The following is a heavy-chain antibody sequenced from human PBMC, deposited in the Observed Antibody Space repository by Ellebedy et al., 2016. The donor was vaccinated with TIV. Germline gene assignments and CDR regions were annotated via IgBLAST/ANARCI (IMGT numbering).Heavy chain of an antibody. D-gene: IGHD1-26*01. CDR1: GYTFTSSA. Sequence: AASVKVSCKASGYTFTSSAMNWVRQAPGQGLEWMGWLHTNPGNPTYAQGFKGRFIFSLENSVSTAYLQISSLKAEDTAVYYCARSLRGSYYGDWFDPWGQGTLVTVSS. J-gene: IGHJ5*02. CDR2: LHTNPGNP. CDR3: ARSLRGSYYGDWFDP. V-gene: IGHV7-4-1*02.